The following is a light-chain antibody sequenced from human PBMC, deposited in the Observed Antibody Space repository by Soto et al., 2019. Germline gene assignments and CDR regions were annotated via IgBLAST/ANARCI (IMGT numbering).Light chain of an antibody. CDR1: QIASSY. Sequence: EIVLTQSPATLSLSPGERATLSCRASQIASSYLACDQQEPGQAPRLLIYESSTRATGIPARFSGSGSGTDLPLTISRLESEDFAVYYCQQRKSWPSTLRQGTKVDIK. V-gene: IGKV3-11*01. CDR3: QQRKSWPST. J-gene: IGKJ1*01. CDR2: ESS.